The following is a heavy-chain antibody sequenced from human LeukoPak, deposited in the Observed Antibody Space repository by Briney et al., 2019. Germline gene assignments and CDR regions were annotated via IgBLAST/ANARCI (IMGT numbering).Heavy chain of an antibody. J-gene: IGHJ4*02. CDR2: INSSGGTT. CDR1: GYTFTGYY. D-gene: IGHD6-19*01. V-gene: IGHV1-46*01. CDR3: ARGGWYYFDY. Sequence: ASVRVSCKASGYTFTGYYMHWVRQAPGQGLEWMGIINSSGGTTSYAQKFQGRVTMTRGTSTSTVYMELSSLRSEDTAVYYCARGGWYYFDYWGQGTLDTVSS.